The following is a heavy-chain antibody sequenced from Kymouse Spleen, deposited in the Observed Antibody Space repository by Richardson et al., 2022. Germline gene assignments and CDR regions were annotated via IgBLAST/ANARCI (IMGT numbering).Heavy chain of an antibody. CDR1: GFTFSNAW. CDR3: TPLVQLERRAFDY. CDR2: IKSKTDGGTT. J-gene: IGHJ4*02. V-gene: IGHV3-15*01. Sequence: EVQLVESGGGLVKPGGSLRLSCAASGFTFSNAWMSWVRQAPGKGLEWVGRIKSKTDGGTTDYAAPVKGRFTISRDDSKNTLYLQMNSLKTEDTAVYYCTPLVQLERRAFDYWGQGTLVTVSS. D-gene: IGHD1-1*01.